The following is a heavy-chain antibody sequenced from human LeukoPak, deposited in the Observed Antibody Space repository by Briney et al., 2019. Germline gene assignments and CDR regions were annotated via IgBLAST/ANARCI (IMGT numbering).Heavy chain of an antibody. CDR2: INHSGST. CDR3: ARRKYYYGSGSYYFDY. CDR1: GGSFSGYY. D-gene: IGHD3-10*01. V-gene: IGHV4-34*01. J-gene: IGHJ4*02. Sequence: SETLSLTCAVYGGSFSGYYWSWIRQPPGKGLEWIGEINHSGSTNYNPSLKSRVTISVDTSKNQFSLKLSSVTAADTAVYYCARRKYYYGSGSYYFDYWGQGTLVTVSS.